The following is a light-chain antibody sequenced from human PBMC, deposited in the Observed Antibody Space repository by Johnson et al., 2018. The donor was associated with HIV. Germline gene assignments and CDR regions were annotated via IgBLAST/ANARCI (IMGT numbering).Light chain of an antibody. CDR2: DNT. J-gene: IGLJ1*01. V-gene: IGLV1-51*01. CDR1: TSKIENNY. CDR3: GTWDNSLTAYV. Sequence: QSVLTQPPSVSAAPGQKVTISCSGNTSKIENNYVSWYQQFPERAPKLLIYDNTKRPSGIPDRFSGSKSDASATLAITGLQTGDEAACYCGTWDNSLTAYVFGTGTKLTV.